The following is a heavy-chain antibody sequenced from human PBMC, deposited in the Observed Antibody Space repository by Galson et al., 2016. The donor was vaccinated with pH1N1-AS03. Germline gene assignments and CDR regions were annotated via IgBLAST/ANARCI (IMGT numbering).Heavy chain of an antibody. CDR2: IYPGDSET. Sequence: QSGAEVKKPGESLKISCKASGYTFTYYWIGWVRQMPGKGLEWMGVIYPGDSETRYSPSFHGQVTISADKSTNTAYLQWNSLKASDTGTYYCAGSTGGLALITGFGFGIWGPGTKVNGFS. V-gene: IGHV5-51*01. CDR3: AGSTGGLALITGFGFGI. J-gene: IGHJ6*01. D-gene: IGHD1-14*01. CDR1: GYTFTYYW.